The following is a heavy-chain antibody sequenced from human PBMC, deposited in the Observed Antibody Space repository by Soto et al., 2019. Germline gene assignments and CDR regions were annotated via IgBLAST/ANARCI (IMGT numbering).Heavy chain of an antibody. V-gene: IGHV1-69*06. CDR1: GGTFSSYA. Sequence: QVQLVQSGAEVKKPGSSVKVSCKSSGGTFSSYAISWVRQAPGQGLEWMGGIIPVFKTANYAQKFQGRVTITADTSTITAYMELSILRSDDTAIYYCARDVSYGTDYLGQGTLVVVSS. J-gene: IGHJ4*02. CDR2: IIPVFKTA. D-gene: IGHD5-18*01. CDR3: ARDVSYGTDY.